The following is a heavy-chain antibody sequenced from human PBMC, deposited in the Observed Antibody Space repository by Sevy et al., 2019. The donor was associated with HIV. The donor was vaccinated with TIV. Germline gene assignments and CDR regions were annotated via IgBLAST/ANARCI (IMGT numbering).Heavy chain of an antibody. CDR2: IGTAGDT. V-gene: IGHV3-13*01. D-gene: IGHD2-15*01. CDR1: GFTFSSYD. Sequence: GGSLRLSCAASGFTFSSYDMHWVRQATGKGLEWVSAIGTAGDTYYPGSVKGRFTISRENAKNSLYLQMNSLRAGDTAVYYCARVVSLGWFDTWGQGTLVTVSS. J-gene: IGHJ5*02. CDR3: ARVVSLGWFDT.